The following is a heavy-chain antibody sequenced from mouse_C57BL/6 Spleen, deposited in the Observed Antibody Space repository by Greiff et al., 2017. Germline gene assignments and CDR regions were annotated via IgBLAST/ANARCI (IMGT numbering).Heavy chain of an antibody. CDR3: ARFITTVVAHYYAMDY. V-gene: IGHV1-18*01. J-gene: IGHJ4*01. CDR2: INPNNGGT. CDR1: GYTFTDYN. Sequence: EVKLQESGPELVKPGASVKIPCKASGYTFTDYNMDWVKQSHGKSLEWIGDINPNNGGTIYNQKFKGKATLTVDKSSSTAYMELRSLTSEDTAVYYCARFITTVVAHYYAMDYWGQGTSVTVSS. D-gene: IGHD1-1*01.